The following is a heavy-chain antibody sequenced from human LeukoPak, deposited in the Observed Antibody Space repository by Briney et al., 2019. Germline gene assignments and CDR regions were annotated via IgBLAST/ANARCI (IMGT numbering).Heavy chain of an antibody. D-gene: IGHD3-22*01. Sequence: ASVKVFCKASGYTFTSYDINWVRQATGQGLEWMGWMNPNSGNTGYAQKFQGRVTTTRNTSISTAYMELSSLRSEDTAVYYCARTSDDSSGYYYGYWGQGTLVTVSS. CDR1: GYTFTSYD. CDR2: MNPNSGNT. V-gene: IGHV1-8*01. J-gene: IGHJ4*02. CDR3: ARTSDDSSGYYYGY.